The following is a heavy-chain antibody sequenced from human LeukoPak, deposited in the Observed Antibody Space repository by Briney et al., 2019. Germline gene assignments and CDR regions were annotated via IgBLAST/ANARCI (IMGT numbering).Heavy chain of an antibody. CDR3: VRQGMIAALGILS. V-gene: IGHV5-51*01. CDR1: GYSFTNFW. Sequence: GESLKISCKGSGYSFTNFWIGWVRQMPGKGLEWMGIIYPGDSHTIYSPSFQGRVTISADKSTTTASLHWSSLQASDTAMYYCVRQGMIAALGILSWGQGTLVTVSS. J-gene: IGHJ5*02. CDR2: IYPGDSHT. D-gene: IGHD6-13*01.